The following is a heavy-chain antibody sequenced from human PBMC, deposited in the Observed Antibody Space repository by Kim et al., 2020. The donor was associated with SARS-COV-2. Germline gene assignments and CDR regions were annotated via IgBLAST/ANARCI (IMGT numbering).Heavy chain of an antibody. D-gene: IGHD3-3*01. Sequence: GGSLRLSCGGSGFSFDDYDMHWVRQVAGKGLEWVSLISYDGGRTSYADSVKGRFTISRDNSKNSLYLEMDSLRDEDTASYFCARDIGMGGLPAYGMNVWGQGTTVTVSS. CDR2: ISYDGGRT. CDR3: ARDIGMGGLPAYGMNV. CDR1: GFSFDDYD. V-gene: IGHV3-43D*04. J-gene: IGHJ6*02.